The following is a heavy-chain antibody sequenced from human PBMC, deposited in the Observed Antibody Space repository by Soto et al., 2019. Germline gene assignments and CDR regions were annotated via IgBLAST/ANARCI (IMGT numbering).Heavy chain of an antibody. CDR3: TRGGRSTSYYWYY. Sequence: GGSLRLSCAASGFTFSDYQMTWIRQAPGKGLEWVSQISSRGGDTYYADSVKGRFAISRDNARNSLFLQINSLRAEDTAVYYCTRGGRSTSYYWYYWGQGTLVTVSS. V-gene: IGHV3-11*06. CDR2: ISSRGGDT. D-gene: IGHD6-13*01. J-gene: IGHJ4*02. CDR1: GFTFSDYQ.